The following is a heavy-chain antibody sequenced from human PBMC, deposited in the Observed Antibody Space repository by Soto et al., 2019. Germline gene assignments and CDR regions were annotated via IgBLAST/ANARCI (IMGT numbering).Heavy chain of an antibody. CDR3: ASQRFGELYYNYYGMDV. J-gene: IGHJ6*02. CDR2: IYYSGST. Sequence: PSETLSLTCTVSGGSISSGDYYWSWIRQPPGKGLEWIGYIYYSGSTYYNPSLKSRVTISVDTSKNQFSLKLSSVTAADTAVNYCASQRFGELYYNYYGMDVWGQGTTVTVSS. V-gene: IGHV4-30-4*01. D-gene: IGHD3-10*01. CDR1: GGSISSGDYY.